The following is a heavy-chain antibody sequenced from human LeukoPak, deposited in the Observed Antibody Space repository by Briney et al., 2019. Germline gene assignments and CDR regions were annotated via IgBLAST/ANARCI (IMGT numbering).Heavy chain of an antibody. Sequence: ASVKVSCKASGYTFTSYDINWVRQATGQGLEWMGWMNPNSGNTGYAHKFQGRVTITRNTSISTAYMELSSLRSEDTAVYYCARKLSIIPAAIYTFDYWGQGTLVTVS. J-gene: IGHJ4*02. D-gene: IGHD2-2*02. V-gene: IGHV1-8*03. CDR3: ARKLSIIPAAIYTFDY. CDR1: GYTFTSYD. CDR2: MNPNSGNT.